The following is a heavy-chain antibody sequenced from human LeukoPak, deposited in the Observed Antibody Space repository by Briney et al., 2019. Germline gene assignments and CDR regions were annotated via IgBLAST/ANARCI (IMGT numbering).Heavy chain of an antibody. V-gene: IGHV3-15*01. Sequence: GGSLRLSCAASGFTFSSYAMSWVRQAPGKGLEWVGRIKSKTDGGTTDYAAPVKGRFTISRDDSKNTLYPQMNSLKTEDTAVYYCTARREYYYYYGIDVWGQGTTVTVSS. CDR2: IKSKTDGGTT. D-gene: IGHD1-26*01. CDR3: TARREYYYYYGIDV. J-gene: IGHJ6*02. CDR1: GFTFSSYA.